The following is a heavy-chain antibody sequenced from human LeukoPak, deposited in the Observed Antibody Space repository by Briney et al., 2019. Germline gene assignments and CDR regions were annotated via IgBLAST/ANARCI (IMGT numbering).Heavy chain of an antibody. CDR1: GGSVSSGSYY. D-gene: IGHD2-8*01. CDR2: IYYSGST. V-gene: IGHV4-61*01. CDR3: ARHFNGPDYFDY. Sequence: PSETLSLTCTVSGGSVSSGSYYWSWIRQPPGKGLEWIGYIYYSGSTNYNPSLKSRVTISVDTSKNQFSLTLSSVTAADTAVYYCARHFNGPDYFDYWGQGTLVTVSS. J-gene: IGHJ4*02.